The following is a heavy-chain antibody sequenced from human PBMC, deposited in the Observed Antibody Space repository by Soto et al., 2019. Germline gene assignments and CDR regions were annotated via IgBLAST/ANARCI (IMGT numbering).Heavy chain of an antibody. J-gene: IGHJ4*02. CDR3: ARHGSN. CDR2: IYYSGIT. CDR1: GVSISDSSYY. V-gene: IGHV4-39*01. Sequence: SETLSLTCTASGVSISDSSYYWGWIRRPPGKGLEWIGTIYYSGITYYNPSLKSRVTISVDTSKNQFSLKLTSVTAADTAVYYCARHGSNWGQGTLVTVSS.